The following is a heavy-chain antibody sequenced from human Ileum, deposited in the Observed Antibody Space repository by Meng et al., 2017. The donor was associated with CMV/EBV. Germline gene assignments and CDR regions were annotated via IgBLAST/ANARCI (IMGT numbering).Heavy chain of an antibody. D-gene: IGHD3-22*01. V-gene: IGHV4-39*07. J-gene: IGHJ1*01. Sequence: LQLTESDPGLVKTSETLSLAWTAPGGSISSSSYYWGWVRQPPGKGLEWIGNFYYSGSTYYNPSLKSRLTISVDTSNNQFSLILSSVTAADTALYYCARAISGHYYVPWGQGTLVTVSS. CDR2: FYYSGST. CDR3: ARAISGHYYVP. CDR1: GGSISSSSYY.